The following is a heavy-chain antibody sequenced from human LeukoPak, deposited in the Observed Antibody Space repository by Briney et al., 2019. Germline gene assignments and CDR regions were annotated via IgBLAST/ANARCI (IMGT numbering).Heavy chain of an antibody. J-gene: IGHJ3*02. CDR1: GFTFSSYW. Sequence: GGSLRLSCAASGFTFSSYWMSWVRQAPGKGLEWVANIKQDGSEKYYVDSVKGRFTISRDNAKNSLYLQMNSLRAEDTALYYCAKVDSSGYYRGAFDIWGQGTMVTVSS. V-gene: IGHV3-7*03. CDR3: AKVDSSGYYRGAFDI. D-gene: IGHD3-22*01. CDR2: IKQDGSEK.